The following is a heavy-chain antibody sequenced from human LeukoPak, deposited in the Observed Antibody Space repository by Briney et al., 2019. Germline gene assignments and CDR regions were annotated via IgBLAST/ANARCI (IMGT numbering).Heavy chain of an antibody. CDR3: ARGGGSGSSHLDP. J-gene: IGHJ5*02. Sequence: PGGSLRLSCAASGFTLSSYGMHWVRQAPGKGLEWVAIIWSDGSNKYYADSVKGRFTISRDSSRNTLYLQLNSLRAEDTAVYYCARGGGSGSSHLDPWGQGTLVTVSS. D-gene: IGHD2-15*01. CDR1: GFTLSSYG. V-gene: IGHV3-33*01. CDR2: IWSDGSNK.